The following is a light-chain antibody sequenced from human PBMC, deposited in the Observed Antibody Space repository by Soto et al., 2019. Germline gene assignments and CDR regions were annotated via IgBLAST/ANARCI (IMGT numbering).Light chain of an antibody. CDR2: GAS. J-gene: IGKJ1*01. CDR1: QSVSSSY. Sequence: EIVLTLSPFTLSLSPGERATLSCRASQSVSSSYLAWYQQKPGQAPRLLIYGASSRATGIPDRFSGSGSGTDFTLTISRLEPEDFAVYYCQQYGSSRRTFGQGTKVDIK. CDR3: QQYGSSRRT. V-gene: IGKV3-20*01.